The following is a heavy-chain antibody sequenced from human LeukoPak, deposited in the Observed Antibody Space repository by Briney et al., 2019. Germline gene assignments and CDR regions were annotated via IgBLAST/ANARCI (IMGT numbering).Heavy chain of an antibody. Sequence: PSETLSLTCAVYGGSFSGYYWSWIRQPPGKGLEWIGEINHSGSTNYNPSLKSRVTISVDTSKNQFSLKLSSVTAADTAVYYCARGRPFIYYYGMDVWGQGTTVTVSS. V-gene: IGHV4-34*01. CDR1: GGSFSGYY. J-gene: IGHJ6*02. CDR2: INHSGST. D-gene: IGHD2/OR15-2a*01. CDR3: ARGRPFIYYYGMDV.